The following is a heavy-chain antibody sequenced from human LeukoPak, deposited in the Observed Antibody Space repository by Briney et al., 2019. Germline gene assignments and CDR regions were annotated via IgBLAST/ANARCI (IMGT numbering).Heavy chain of an antibody. CDR3: AKRPLYGNWFDP. V-gene: IGHV3-23*01. CDR2: ISGSGGST. Sequence: GGSLRLSCAASGFTFSSYAMSWVRQAPGKGLEWVSAISGSGGSTYYADSVKGRFTISRDNSKNTLYLQMSSLRAEDTAVYYCAKRPLYGNWFDPWGQGTLVTVSS. J-gene: IGHJ5*02. CDR1: GFTFSSYA. D-gene: IGHD4-17*01.